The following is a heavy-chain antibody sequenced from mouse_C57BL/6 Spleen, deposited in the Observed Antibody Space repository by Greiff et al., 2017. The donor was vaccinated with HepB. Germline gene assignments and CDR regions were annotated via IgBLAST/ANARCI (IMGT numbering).Heavy chain of an antibody. CDR3: AREGYDNEVEFDY. CDR1: GYTFTSYW. V-gene: IGHV1-53*01. D-gene: IGHD2-4*01. J-gene: IGHJ2*01. CDR2: INPSNGDT. Sequence: QVQLQQPGTELVKPGASVKLPCKASGYTFTSYWMHWVKQRPGQGLEWIGNINPSNGDTNYNEKFKSKATLTVDKSSSTAYMQLSSLTSEDSAVYYCAREGYDNEVEFDYWGQGTTVTVSS.